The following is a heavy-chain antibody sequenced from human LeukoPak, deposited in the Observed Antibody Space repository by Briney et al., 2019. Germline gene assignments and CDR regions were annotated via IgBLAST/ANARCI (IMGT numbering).Heavy chain of an antibody. CDR3: ARDQRFRAYYGMDV. CDR2: INHSGST. D-gene: IGHD3-10*01. CDR1: GGSFSGYY. J-gene: IGHJ6*02. Sequence: SETLSLTCAVYGGSFSGYYWSWIRQPPGKGLEWIGEINHSGSTNYNPSLKSRVTISVDTSKNQFSLQLNSVIPEDTAVYYCARDQRFRAYYGMDVWGQGTTVTVSS. V-gene: IGHV4-34*01.